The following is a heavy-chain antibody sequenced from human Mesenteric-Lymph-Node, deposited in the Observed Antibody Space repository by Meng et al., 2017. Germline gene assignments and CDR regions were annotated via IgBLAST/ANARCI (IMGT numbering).Heavy chain of an antibody. V-gene: IGHV3-21*01. CDR1: GFTFSSYE. J-gene: IGHJ4*02. Sequence: GGSLRLSCAASGFTFSSYEMNWVRQAPGKGLEWVSSISSSSYIYYADSVKGRFTISRDNSKNTLYLQMNSLRAEDTAVYYCARDTVTRDYWGQGTLVTVSS. CDR2: ISSSSYI. D-gene: IGHD4-17*01. CDR3: ARDTVTRDY.